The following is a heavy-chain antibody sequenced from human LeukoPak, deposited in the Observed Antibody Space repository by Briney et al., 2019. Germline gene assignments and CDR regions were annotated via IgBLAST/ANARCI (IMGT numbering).Heavy chain of an antibody. J-gene: IGHJ5*01. CDR2: FDPEDGET. Sequence: GASVKVSCKVSGYTLTELSMHWVRQAPGKGLEWMGGFDPEDGETIYAQKFQGRVTMTEDTSTDTAYMELSSLRSEDTAVYYCATIERVIAAAGPCGFDSWGQGTLVTVSS. D-gene: IGHD6-13*01. CDR1: GYTLTELS. CDR3: ATIERVIAAAGPCGFDS. V-gene: IGHV1-24*01.